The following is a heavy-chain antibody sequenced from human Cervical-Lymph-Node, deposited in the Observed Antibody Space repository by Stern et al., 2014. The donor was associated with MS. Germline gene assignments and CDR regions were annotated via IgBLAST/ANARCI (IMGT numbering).Heavy chain of an antibody. D-gene: IGHD4-17*01. V-gene: IGHV3-30*18. Sequence: EQLVQSGGGVVQPGRSLRLSCAASGFTFSSYGMHWVRQAPGKGLEWVAGITYDGSNKYDAVSVKGRVTISRDNSKNTLYLQMNSLRAEDTAVYYCAKERHGDYVFYYGMDVWGQGTTVTVSS. CDR2: ITYDGSNK. CDR1: GFTFSSYG. J-gene: IGHJ6*02. CDR3: AKERHGDYVFYYGMDV.